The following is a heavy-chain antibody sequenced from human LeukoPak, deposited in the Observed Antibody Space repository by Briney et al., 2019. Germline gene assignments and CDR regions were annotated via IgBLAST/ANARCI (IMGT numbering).Heavy chain of an antibody. V-gene: IGHV3-7*03. CDR1: GFIFGSYW. J-gene: IGHJ1*01. CDR2: IKQAGSES. Sequence: PGGSLRLSCAASGFIFGSYWMIWVRQAPGKGLEWVANIKQAGSESSYVDSVKGRFTISRDNSKSTLYLQMNSLRAEDTAVYFCAKGVKWELPLEHWGQGTLVTVSS. CDR3: AKGVKWELPLEH. D-gene: IGHD1-26*01.